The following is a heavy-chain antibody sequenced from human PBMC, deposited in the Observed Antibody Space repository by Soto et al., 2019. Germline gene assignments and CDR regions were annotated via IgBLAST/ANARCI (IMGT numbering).Heavy chain of an antibody. D-gene: IGHD5-18*01. CDR3: ARDHPHSYGVYYFDY. CDR2: IYYTGST. CDR1: GGSISSYY. J-gene: IGHJ4*02. Sequence: SETLSLTCTVSGGSISSYYWSWIRQPPGKGLEWIGYIYYTGSTNYNPSLKSRVTISIDTSKNQFSLKLSSVTAADTAVYYCARDHPHSYGVYYFDYWGQGTPVTVSS. V-gene: IGHV4-59*12.